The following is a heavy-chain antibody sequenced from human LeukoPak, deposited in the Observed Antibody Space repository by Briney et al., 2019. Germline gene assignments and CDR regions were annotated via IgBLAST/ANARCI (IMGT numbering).Heavy chain of an antibody. CDR3: VKDSEARSSSWFYYFDL. D-gene: IGHD6-13*01. J-gene: IGHJ2*01. Sequence: GGSLRLSCAASGFTFSSYDMHWVRQATGKGLEWVSAIGTAGDTYYPGSVKGRFTISRDDAENSLYLQLNNLRLEDTAFYYCVKDSEARSSSWFYYFDLWGRGTLVTVSS. CDR1: GFTFSSYD. V-gene: IGHV3-13*01. CDR2: IGTAGDT.